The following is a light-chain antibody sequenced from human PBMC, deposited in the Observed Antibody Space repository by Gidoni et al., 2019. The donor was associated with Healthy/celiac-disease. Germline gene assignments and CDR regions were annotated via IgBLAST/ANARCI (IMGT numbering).Light chain of an antibody. Sequence: DIVLTQSPGPLSLSPGESATLSCRASQSVSSSYLAWYQQKPGQAPRLLIYGASSRATGIPDRFSGSGSGTDFTLTISRLEPEDFAVYYCQQYGSSPFGGGTKVEIK. CDR3: QQYGSSP. V-gene: IGKV3-20*01. CDR1: QSVSSSY. J-gene: IGKJ4*01. CDR2: GAS.